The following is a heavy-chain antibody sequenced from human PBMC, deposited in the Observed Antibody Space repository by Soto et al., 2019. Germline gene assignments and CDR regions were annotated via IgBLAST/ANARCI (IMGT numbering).Heavy chain of an antibody. D-gene: IGHD1-26*01. Sequence: EVQLVESGGGLVQPGGSLRLSCAASGFTFSSYWMHWVRQAPGTGLVWVSRINSDGSSRSYAESVKGRFTICRDNAKNTLYLQINSLRAEDTAVYYCARGGSLNWYFDLWGRGTLVTVSS. CDR1: GFTFSSYW. V-gene: IGHV3-74*01. J-gene: IGHJ2*01. CDR3: ARGGSLNWYFDL. CDR2: INSDGSSR.